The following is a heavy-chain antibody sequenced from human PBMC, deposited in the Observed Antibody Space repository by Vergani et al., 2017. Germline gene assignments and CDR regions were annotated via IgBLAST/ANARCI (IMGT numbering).Heavy chain of an antibody. Sequence: QVQLQESGPGLVKPSQTLSLTCTVSGGSISSGSYYWSWIRQPAGKGLEWIGRIYTSGSTNYNPSLKSRVTISVDTSKNQFSLKLSSVTAADTAVYYCARPRRYYDSSDSDAFDIWGQGTMVTVSS. CDR1: GGSISSGSYY. CDR2: IYTSGST. J-gene: IGHJ3*02. D-gene: IGHD3-22*01. CDR3: ARPRRYYDSSDSDAFDI. V-gene: IGHV4-61*02.